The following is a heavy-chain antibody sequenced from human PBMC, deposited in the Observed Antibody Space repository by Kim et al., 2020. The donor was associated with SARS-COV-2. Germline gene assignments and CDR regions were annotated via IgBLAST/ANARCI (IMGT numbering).Heavy chain of an antibody. CDR2: INAGNGNT. Sequence: ASVKVSCKASGYTFTSYAMHWVRQAPGQRLEWMGWINAGNGNTKYSQKFQGRVTITRDTSASTAYMELSSLRSEDTAVYYCASSVVTATSGSYQGDYYYYYGMDVWGQGTTVTVSS. V-gene: IGHV1-3*01. CDR1: GYTFTSYA. CDR3: ASSVVTATSGSYQGDYYYYYGMDV. J-gene: IGHJ6*02. D-gene: IGHD3-10*01.